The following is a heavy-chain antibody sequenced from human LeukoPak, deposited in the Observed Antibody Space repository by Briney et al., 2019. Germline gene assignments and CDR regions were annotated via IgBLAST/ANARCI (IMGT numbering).Heavy chain of an antibody. J-gene: IGHJ4*02. CDR3: ANSGDYYFDY. CDR1: GFTFSSYA. D-gene: IGHD4-17*01. CDR2: ISGSGGST. V-gene: IGHV3-23*01. Sequence: GGSLRLSCAASGFTFSSYAMSWVRQAPGQGLEWVSAISGSGGSTYYADSVKGRFTIPRDNSKNTLYLQMNSLRAEDTAVYYCANSGDYYFDYWGQGTLVTVSS.